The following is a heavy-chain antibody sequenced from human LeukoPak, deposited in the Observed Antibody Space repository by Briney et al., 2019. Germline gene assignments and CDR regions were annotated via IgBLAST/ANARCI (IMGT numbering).Heavy chain of an antibody. CDR2: ISGSGDNT. J-gene: IGHJ4*02. CDR1: GFTFSSYA. D-gene: IGHD3-22*01. Sequence: GGSLRLSCAASGFTFSSYAMSWVRQAPGKGLEWVSGISGSGDNTYYADSVKGRFTISRDNSKNTLYVQVNSLGTEDTAVYYCARLDSSGHDYWGQGTLVTVSS. V-gene: IGHV3-23*01. CDR3: ARLDSSGHDY.